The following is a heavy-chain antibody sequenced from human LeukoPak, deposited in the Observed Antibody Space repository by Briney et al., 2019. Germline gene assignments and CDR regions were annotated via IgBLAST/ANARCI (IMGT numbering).Heavy chain of an antibody. Sequence: GASVKVSCKASGGTFSSYAISWVRQAPGQGLEWMGGIIPIFGTANYAQKFQGRVTITTDESTSTAYMELSSLRSEDTAVYYCALGITMIVAGPGAFDIWGQGTMVTVSS. J-gene: IGHJ3*02. CDR1: GGTFSSYA. D-gene: IGHD3-22*01. V-gene: IGHV1-69*05. CDR3: ALGITMIVAGPGAFDI. CDR2: IIPIFGTA.